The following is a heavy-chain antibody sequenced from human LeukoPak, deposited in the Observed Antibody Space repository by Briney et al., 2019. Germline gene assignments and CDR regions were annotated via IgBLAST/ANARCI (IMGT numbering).Heavy chain of an antibody. J-gene: IGHJ4*02. CDR1: GGSISSYY. V-gene: IGHV4-59*01. CDR3: ARGGYSYGI. D-gene: IGHD5-18*01. Sequence: SETLSLTCTVSGGSISSYYWSWIRQPPGKRLEWIGHIYYSGSTNYNPSLKSRVTISVDTSKNQFSLMLTSVTAADTAVYYCARGGYSYGIWGQGTLVTVSS. CDR2: IYYSGST.